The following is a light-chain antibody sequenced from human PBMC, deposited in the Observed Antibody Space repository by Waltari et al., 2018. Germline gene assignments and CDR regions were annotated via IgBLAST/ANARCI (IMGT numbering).Light chain of an antibody. CDR2: WAS. V-gene: IGKV4-1*01. J-gene: IGKJ1*01. Sequence: DIVMTQSPESLAVSLGERATINCRSSQSILYNSNDKNYLAWYQQKPGQPPQLLIYWASTRYSGVPERFSGSGSGTDFSLTISSLQPEGVAWYGCQQYYSRRTFGRGTRVEIK. CDR1: QSILYNSNDKNY. CDR3: QQYYSRRT.